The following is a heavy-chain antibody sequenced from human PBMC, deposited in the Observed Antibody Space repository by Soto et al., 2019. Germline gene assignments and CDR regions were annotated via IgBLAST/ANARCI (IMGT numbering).Heavy chain of an antibody. Sequence: ASVKVSCKASGYTFTSYAMHWVRQAPGQGLEWMGWISAYNGNTSYAQKLQGRVTMTTDTSTSTAYMELRSLRSDDTAVYYCARADSYSSGWPIDYWGQGTLVTVSS. V-gene: IGHV1-18*01. CDR1: GYTFTSYA. J-gene: IGHJ4*02. D-gene: IGHD6-19*01. CDR2: ISAYNGNT. CDR3: ARADSYSSGWPIDY.